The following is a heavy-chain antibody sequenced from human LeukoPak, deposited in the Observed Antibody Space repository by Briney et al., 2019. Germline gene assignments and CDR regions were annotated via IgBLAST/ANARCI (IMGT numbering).Heavy chain of an antibody. CDR3: ARGDGPIHGRYYFDY. D-gene: IGHD3-10*01. Sequence: SQTLSLTCAISGDSVSGKSVAWNWIRQSPSRGLEWLGRTFYRSKWSSEYATSMKGRITIDPDTSKNQFSLQLISVTPEDTAVYYCARGDGPIHGRYYFDYWGQGTLITVSS. J-gene: IGHJ4*02. CDR2: TFYRSKWSS. CDR1: GDSVSGKSVA. V-gene: IGHV6-1*01.